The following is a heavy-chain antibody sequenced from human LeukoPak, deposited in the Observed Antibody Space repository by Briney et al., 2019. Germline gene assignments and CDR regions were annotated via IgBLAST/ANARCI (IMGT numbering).Heavy chain of an antibody. V-gene: IGHV4-34*01. CDR2: INHSGST. J-gene: IGHJ5*02. D-gene: IGHD2-2*02. Sequence: SETLSLTCAVYGGSFSGYYWSWIRQPPGKGLEWIGEINHSGSTNYNPSLKSRVTISVDTSKNQFSLKLSSVTAADTAVYYCARGRSQRYRAWFDPWGQGTLVTVSS. CDR3: ARGRSQRYRAWFDP. CDR1: GGSFSGYY.